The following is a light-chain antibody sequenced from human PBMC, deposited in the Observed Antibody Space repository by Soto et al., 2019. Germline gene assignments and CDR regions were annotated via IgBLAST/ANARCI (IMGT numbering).Light chain of an antibody. CDR3: CSYAGSSTLVV. V-gene: IGLV2-23*01. J-gene: IGLJ2*01. Sequence: QSALTQPASVSGSPGQSITISCTGTSSDVGSYNLVSWYQQHPGKAPKLMLYDGSKRPSGGSNRFSGSKSGNTASLTISGLQAEDEADYYCCSYAGSSTLVVFGGGTKLTVL. CDR1: SSDVGSYNL. CDR2: DGS.